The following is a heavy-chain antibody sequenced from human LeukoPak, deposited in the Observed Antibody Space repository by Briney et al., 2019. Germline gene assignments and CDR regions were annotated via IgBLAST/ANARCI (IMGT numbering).Heavy chain of an antibody. CDR2: ISYDGSNK. J-gene: IGHJ4*02. CDR3: ARGDPDPAAPLDY. V-gene: IGHV3-30*04. Sequence: QTGGSLRLSCAASGCTFSSYAMHWVRQAPGKGLEWVAVISYDGSNKYYADSVKGRFTISRDNSKNTLYLQMNSLRAEDTAVYYCARGDPDPAAPLDYWGQGTLVTVSS. CDR1: GCTFSSYA. D-gene: IGHD2-2*01.